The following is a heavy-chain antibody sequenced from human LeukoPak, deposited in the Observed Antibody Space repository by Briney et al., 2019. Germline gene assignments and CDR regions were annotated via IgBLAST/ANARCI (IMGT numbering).Heavy chain of an antibody. J-gene: IGHJ4*02. V-gene: IGHV3-74*01. CDR1: GFTFSTYW. CDR2: INSDGSGT. D-gene: IGHD3-22*01. Sequence: PGRSLRLSCAASGFTFSTYWMHWVRQVPGKGLVWVSHINSDGSGTSYADSVKGRFTISRDNAKNTLYLQMNSLRVEDTAVYYCARPPAYDSRNYYFAYWGQGILVTVSS. CDR3: ARPPAYDSRNYYFAY.